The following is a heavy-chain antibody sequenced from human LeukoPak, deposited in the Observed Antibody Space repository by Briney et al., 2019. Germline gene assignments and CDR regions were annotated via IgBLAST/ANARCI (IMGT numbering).Heavy chain of an antibody. J-gene: IGHJ4*02. CDR3: ARDPWGYGGNRPFDY. Sequence: WETLSLTCTVSGYSISSGYYWGWIRQPPGKGLEWIGSIYHSGSTYYNPSLKSRVTISVDTSKNQFSLKLSSVTAADTAVYYCARDPWGYGGNRPFDYWGQGTLVTVSS. D-gene: IGHD4-23*01. CDR1: GYSISSGYY. CDR2: IYHSGST. V-gene: IGHV4-38-2*02.